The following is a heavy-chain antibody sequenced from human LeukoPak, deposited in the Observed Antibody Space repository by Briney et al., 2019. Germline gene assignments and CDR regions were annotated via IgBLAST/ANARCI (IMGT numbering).Heavy chain of an antibody. J-gene: IGHJ5*02. Sequence: PSETLSLTCTVSGGSISSYYWSWIRQTAGKGLEWIGRIHTSGSTNYNPSLKSRVTLSVDTSKNQFSLKLSSVTAADTAVYYCARDRYFYDSSGYLAPWGQGTLVTVSS. V-gene: IGHV4-4*07. CDR2: IHTSGST. CDR3: ARDRYFYDSSGYLAP. CDR1: GGSISSYY. D-gene: IGHD3-22*01.